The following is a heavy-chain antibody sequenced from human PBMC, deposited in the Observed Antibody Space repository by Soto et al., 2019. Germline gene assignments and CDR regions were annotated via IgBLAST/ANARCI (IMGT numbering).Heavy chain of an antibody. CDR1: GFTFSSYA. D-gene: IGHD6-6*01. Sequence: PVGSLRLSCAASGFTFSSYAMHWVRQAPGKGLEWVAVISYDGSNKYYADSVKGRFTISRDNSKNTLYLQMNSLRAEDTAVYYCARERFSEQLARYYYGMDVWGQGTTVTVSS. J-gene: IGHJ6*02. CDR3: ARERFSEQLARYYYGMDV. CDR2: ISYDGSNK. V-gene: IGHV3-30-3*01.